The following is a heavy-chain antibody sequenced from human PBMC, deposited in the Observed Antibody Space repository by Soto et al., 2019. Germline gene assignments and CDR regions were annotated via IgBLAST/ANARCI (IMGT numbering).Heavy chain of an antibody. D-gene: IGHD3-22*01. Sequence: QVQLVQSGPEVKMPGASVKVSCKTSGYSFSAYGLAWLRQAPGQRPEWMGWVSTNNANTNYAQKFQARVTMTTDTSTTTTYMELRSLRSDDTAVYYCARELNTESSAYYAFAYWGQGTLVTVSS. CDR2: VSTNNANT. V-gene: IGHV1-18*01. CDR1: GYSFSAYG. CDR3: ARELNTESSAYYAFAY. J-gene: IGHJ4*02.